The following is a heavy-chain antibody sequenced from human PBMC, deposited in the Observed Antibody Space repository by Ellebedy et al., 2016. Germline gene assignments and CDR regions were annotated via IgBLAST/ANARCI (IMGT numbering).Heavy chain of an antibody. CDR1: GGSISSSSYY. CDR2: IYYSGST. V-gene: IGHV4-39*07. J-gene: IGHJ6*03. CDR3: ARVLVGPNYYYMDV. D-gene: IGHD1-26*01. Sequence: SETLSLXXTVSGGSISSSSYYWGWIRQPPGKGLEWIGSIYYSGSTYYNPSLKSRVTISVDTSKNQFSLKLSSVTAADTAVYYCARVLVGPNYYYMDVWGKGTTVTVSS.